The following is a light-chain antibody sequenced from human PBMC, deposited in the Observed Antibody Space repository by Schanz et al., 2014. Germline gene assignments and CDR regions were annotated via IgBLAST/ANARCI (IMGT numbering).Light chain of an antibody. V-gene: IGKV1-5*01. CDR2: DVS. CDR1: QSISTW. Sequence: DIQLTQSPSTLSASVGDRVTITCRASQSISTWLAWYQQKPGKAPQLLIYDVSRVQSGVPSRFSGSGFGTQFTLTISGLQPDDFATYYCQHYNGYPWTFGQGTNVEI. J-gene: IGKJ1*01. CDR3: QHYNGYPWT.